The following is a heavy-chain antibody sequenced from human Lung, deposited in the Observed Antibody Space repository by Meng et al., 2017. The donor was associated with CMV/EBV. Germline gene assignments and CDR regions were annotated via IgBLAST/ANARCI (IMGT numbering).Heavy chain of an antibody. CDR1: GFTFRSYV. CDR3: ATDDSRSPYYSYGMDV. V-gene: IGHV3-30*04. D-gene: IGHD6-6*01. Sequence: GGSLRLSCAASGFTFRSYVMHWVRQAPGRGLEWVTLVSYDGSNKYYADSVNGRFTISRDNSRNTLYLQMNSLRVEDTAVYYCATDDSRSPYYSYGMDVWGQGXTVTVSS. J-gene: IGHJ6*02. CDR2: VSYDGSNK.